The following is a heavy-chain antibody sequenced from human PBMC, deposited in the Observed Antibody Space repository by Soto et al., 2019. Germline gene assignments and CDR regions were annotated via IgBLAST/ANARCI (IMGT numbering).Heavy chain of an antibody. CDR1: GYTFTSYG. V-gene: IGHV1-18*01. J-gene: IGHJ6*02. CDR3: EREWGITIFGVARNYGMDV. Sequence: ASVKVSCKASGYTFTSYGISWVRQAPGQGLEWMGWISAYNGNTNYAQKLQGRGTMNTDTSTSTAYKELRSLRSDDTAVYYCEREWGITIFGVARNYGMDVWGQGTTVTVSS. CDR2: ISAYNGNT. D-gene: IGHD3-3*01.